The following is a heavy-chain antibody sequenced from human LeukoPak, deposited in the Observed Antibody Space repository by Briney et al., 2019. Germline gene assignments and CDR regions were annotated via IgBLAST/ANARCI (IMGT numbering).Heavy chain of an antibody. V-gene: IGHV4-39*07. CDR1: GGSISSCTYY. CDR2: IYCGGVT. D-gene: IGHD4/OR15-4a*01. Sequence: SETLSLTCTVSGGSISSCTYYWGWIRQPPGRGLEWIGSIYCGGVTYYNPSLKSRVTISVDTSKNQFSLKLTSVTAADTAVYYWARGGSHVLFGSWGQGTLVTVSS. J-gene: IGHJ5*01. CDR3: ARGGSHVLFGS.